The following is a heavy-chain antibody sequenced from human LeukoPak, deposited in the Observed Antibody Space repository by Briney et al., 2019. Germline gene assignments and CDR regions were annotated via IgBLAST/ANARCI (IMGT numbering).Heavy chain of an antibody. V-gene: IGHV3-7*04. J-gene: IGHJ4*02. CDR2: IKQDGSEK. CDR3: ARDRRCSSTSCYYFDY. Sequence: PGGSLRLSCAASGFXFSSCWITWVRQAPGKGLEWVANIKQDGSEKYYVDSVKGRFTISRDNGKNSLYLQMNSLRAEDTAVYYCARDRRCSSTSCYYFDYWGQGTLVTVSS. D-gene: IGHD2-2*01. CDR1: GFXFSSCW.